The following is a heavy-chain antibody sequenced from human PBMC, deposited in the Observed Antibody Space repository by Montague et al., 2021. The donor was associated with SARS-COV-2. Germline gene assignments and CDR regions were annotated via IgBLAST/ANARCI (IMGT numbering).Heavy chain of an antibody. J-gene: IGHJ4*02. CDR1: GFSLNTSGMC. V-gene: IGHV2-70*01. CDR2: IDWDEDQ. Sequence: PPLVKPTQTLTLTCTFSGFSLNTSGMCVSWIRQPPGKALEWLALIDWDEDQYYSTSLKTRLTISKDTSKNQAVLTMTNMDPIDTATYYCARSYGDYRDSYFDYWGQGTLVTVSS. D-gene: IGHD4-17*01. CDR3: ARSYGDYRDSYFDY.